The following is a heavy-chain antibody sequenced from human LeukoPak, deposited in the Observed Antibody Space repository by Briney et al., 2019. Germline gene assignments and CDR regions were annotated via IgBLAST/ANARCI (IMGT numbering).Heavy chain of an antibody. V-gene: IGHV4-34*01. D-gene: IGHD3-10*01. Sequence: SETLSLTCAVYGGSFSGYYWSWIRQPPGKGLEWIGEINHSGSTNYNPSLKSRDTISVDTSKNQFSLKLSSVTAADTAVYYCAGTYYYGSGSDAFDIWGQGTMVTVSS. J-gene: IGHJ3*02. CDR3: AGTYYYGSGSDAFDI. CDR1: GGSFSGYY. CDR2: INHSGST.